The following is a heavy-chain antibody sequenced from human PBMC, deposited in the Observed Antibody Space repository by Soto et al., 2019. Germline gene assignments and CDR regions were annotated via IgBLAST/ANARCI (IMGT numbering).Heavy chain of an antibody. CDR3: ARESEDLTANFDY. CDR1: GFTFTSYS. V-gene: IGHV3-21*06. J-gene: IGHJ4*02. Sequence: GGSLRLSCAASGFTFTSYSMNWVRQAPGKGLEWVSSISSTTNYIYYGDSMKGRFTISRDNAKNSLYLEMNSLRAEDTAVYYCARESEDLTANFDYWGQGTLVTVSS. CDR2: ISSTTNYI.